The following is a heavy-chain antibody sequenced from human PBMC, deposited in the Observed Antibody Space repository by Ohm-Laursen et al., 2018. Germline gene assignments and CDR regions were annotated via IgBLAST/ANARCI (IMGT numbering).Heavy chain of an antibody. D-gene: IGHD2-2*01. CDR1: GFTFSGSA. CDR2: IRSKANSYAT. CDR3: TSPNVVVPAAMGSTLFGMDV. J-gene: IGHJ6*02. V-gene: IGHV3-73*01. Sequence: GSLRLSCAASGFTFSGSAMHWVRQASGKGLEWVGRIRSKANSYATAYAASVKGRFTISRDDSKNTAYLQMNSLKTEDTAVYYCTSPNVVVPAAMGSTLFGMDVWGQGTTVTVSS.